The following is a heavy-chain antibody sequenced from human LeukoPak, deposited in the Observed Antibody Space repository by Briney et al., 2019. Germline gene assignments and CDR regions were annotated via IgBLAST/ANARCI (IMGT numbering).Heavy chain of an antibody. CDR1: GFTFSRYW. CDR3: TRDFGRSSYYFDF. Sequence: GGSLRLSCAASGFTFSRYWMSWVRQAPGKGLEWVASINQDESAKFYVDSVRGRVTISRDNAENSLFLQMNRLRVEDTAVYYCTRDFGRSSYYFDFWGQGTLVTVSS. V-gene: IGHV3-7*01. J-gene: IGHJ4*02. D-gene: IGHD3-3*01. CDR2: INQDESAK.